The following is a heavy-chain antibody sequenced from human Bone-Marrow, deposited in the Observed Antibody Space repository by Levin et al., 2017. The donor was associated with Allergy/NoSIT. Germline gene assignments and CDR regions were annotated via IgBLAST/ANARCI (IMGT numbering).Heavy chain of an antibody. CDR1: GFTFSNAW. Sequence: GESLKISCAASGFTFSNAWMSWVRQAPGKGLEWVGRIKSKTDGGTTDYAAPVKGRFTISRDDSKNTLYLQMNSLKTEDTAVYYCTTVLRFLEWFDYWGQGTLVTVSS. D-gene: IGHD3-3*01. V-gene: IGHV3-15*01. J-gene: IGHJ4*02. CDR3: TTVLRFLEWFDY. CDR2: IKSKTDGGTT.